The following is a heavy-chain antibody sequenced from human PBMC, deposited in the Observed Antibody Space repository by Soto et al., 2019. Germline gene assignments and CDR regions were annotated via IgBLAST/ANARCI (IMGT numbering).Heavy chain of an antibody. CDR3: ARDLYGSGSHSFDY. J-gene: IGHJ4*02. V-gene: IGHV3-21*01. CDR1: GFTFSSYS. D-gene: IGHD3-10*01. CDR2: ISSSSSYI. Sequence: EVQLVESGGGLVKPGGSLRLSCAASGFTFSSYSMNWVRQAPGKGLEWVSSISSSSSYIYYADSVKGRFTISRDNAKNSLYLQINSLRAEDTAVYYCARDLYGSGSHSFDYWGQGTLVTVSS.